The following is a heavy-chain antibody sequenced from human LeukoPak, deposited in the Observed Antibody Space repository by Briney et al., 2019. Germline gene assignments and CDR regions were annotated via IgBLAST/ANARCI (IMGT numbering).Heavy chain of an antibody. CDR1: GYSISSGYY. CDR3: ARGGMYSSSWPFDP. D-gene: IGHD6-13*01. J-gene: IGHJ5*02. Sequence: SETLSLTCTVSGYSISSGYYWGWIRQPPGKGLEWIGSIYHSGSTYYNPSLKSRVTISVDTSKDQFSLKLSSVTAADTAVYYCARGGMYSSSWPFDPWGQGTLVTVSS. CDR2: IYHSGST. V-gene: IGHV4-38-2*02.